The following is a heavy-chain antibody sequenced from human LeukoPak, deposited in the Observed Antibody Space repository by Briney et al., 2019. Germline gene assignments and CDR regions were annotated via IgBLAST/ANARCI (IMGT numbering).Heavy chain of an antibody. CDR1: GYDFSTYW. D-gene: IGHD5-24*01. CDR2: TRPGGSET. V-gene: IGHV5-51*01. CDR3: ARASRDGYNQNFDH. J-gene: IGHJ4*02. Sequence: GESLKISCKGLGYDFSTYWNAWVRQRPGKGLEWMGITRPGGSETRYDPSFQGQVTISADRSTSTAYLQWSSLRASDTAMYYCARASRDGYNQNFDHWGQGTLVTVSS.